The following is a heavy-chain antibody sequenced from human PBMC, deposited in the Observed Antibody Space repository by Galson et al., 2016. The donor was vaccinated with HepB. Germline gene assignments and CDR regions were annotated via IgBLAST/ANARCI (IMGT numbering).Heavy chain of an antibody. V-gene: IGHV3-48*02. J-gene: IGHJ6*02. CDR3: ARDGGQQVVRWERLRKVYYYYPMDV. CDR1: GFTFSTYS. CDR2: LRSGSTTI. Sequence: SLRLSCAASGFTFSTYSMNWVRQAPGKRLEWVSYLRSGSTTIYYAESVKGGLTISRDNAKNSLSLQMNSMRDDDPAVYYCARDGGQQVVRWERLRKVYYYYPMDVWGQGTTVTVSS. D-gene: IGHD6-13*01.